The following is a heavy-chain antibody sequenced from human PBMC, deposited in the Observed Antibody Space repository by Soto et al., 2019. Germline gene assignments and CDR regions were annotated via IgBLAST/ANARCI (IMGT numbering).Heavy chain of an antibody. CDR3: VRDQDISPPRAFDM. Sequence: QVQLVESGGGVVQPGRSLRLSCGAFGFTFSSVAMHWVRQAPGKGLEWVAIIYFDGSETYYADSVKGRFTISRDKSKNTLYLHMNTLRAEATAVYYCVRDQDISPPRAFDMWGQGTRVIVSS. J-gene: IGHJ3*02. D-gene: IGHD2-15*01. CDR2: IYFDGSET. V-gene: IGHV3-33*01. CDR1: GFTFSSVA.